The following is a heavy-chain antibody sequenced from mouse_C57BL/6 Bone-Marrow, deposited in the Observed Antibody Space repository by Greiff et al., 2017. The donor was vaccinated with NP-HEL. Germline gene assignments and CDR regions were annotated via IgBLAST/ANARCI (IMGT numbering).Heavy chain of an antibody. CDR3: ARVPALNWDWYFDV. V-gene: IGHV1-81*01. CDR1: GYTFTSYG. Sequence: QVQLQQSGAELARPGASVKLSCKASGYTFTSYGISWVKQRTGQGLEWIGEIYPRSGNTYYNEKFKGKATLTADKSSSTAYMELRSLTSEDSAVYFCARVPALNWDWYFDVWGTGTTVTVSS. D-gene: IGHD4-1*01. J-gene: IGHJ1*03. CDR2: IYPRSGNT.